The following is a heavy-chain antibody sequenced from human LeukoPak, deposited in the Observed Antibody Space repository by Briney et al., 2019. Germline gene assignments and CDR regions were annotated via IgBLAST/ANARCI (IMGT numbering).Heavy chain of an antibody. CDR2: ISSNGGST. J-gene: IGHJ4*02. CDR1: GFTFSSYA. CDR3: ARVRAGYDY. D-gene: IGHD3-10*01. V-gene: IGHV3-64*01. Sequence: SGGSLRLSCAASGFTFSSYAMHWVRQAPGKGLEYVSAISSNGGSTYYANSVKGRFTISRDNSKNTLYLQMGSLRAEDMAVYYCARVRAGYDYWGQGTLVTVSS.